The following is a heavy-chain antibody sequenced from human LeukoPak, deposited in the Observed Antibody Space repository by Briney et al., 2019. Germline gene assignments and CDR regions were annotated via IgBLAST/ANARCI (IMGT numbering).Heavy chain of an antibody. D-gene: IGHD1-26*01. CDR1: GFSFSTSN. Sequence: PGGSLRLSCAASGFSFSTSNMTWVRQAPGKGLEWISSISTNGGTTVYADSVKGRFTISRDNSKNTLYLQMNSLRAEDTAVYYCAKDVLEWELRSNFDYWGQGTLVTVSS. V-gene: IGHV3-23*01. J-gene: IGHJ4*02. CDR2: ISTNGGTT. CDR3: AKDVLEWELRSNFDY.